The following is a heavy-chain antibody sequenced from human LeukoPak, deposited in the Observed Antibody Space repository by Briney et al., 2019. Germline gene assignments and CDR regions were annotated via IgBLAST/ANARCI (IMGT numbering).Heavy chain of an antibody. D-gene: IGHD6-13*01. J-gene: IGHJ4*02. Sequence: SETLSLTCTVSGGSISSYYWSWIRQPPGKGLEWIGYIYYSGSTNYNPSLKSRVTISVETSKNEFSLKLRSVTAADTAVYYCARVTGYRIEDYCDYGGQGTLVTVSS. CDR3: ARVTGYRIEDYCDY. CDR2: IYYSGST. V-gene: IGHV4-59*01. CDR1: GGSISSYY.